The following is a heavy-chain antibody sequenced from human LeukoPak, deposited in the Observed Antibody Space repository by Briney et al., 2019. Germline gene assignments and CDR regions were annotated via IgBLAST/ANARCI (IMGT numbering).Heavy chain of an antibody. D-gene: IGHD1-1*01. V-gene: IGHV1-69*05. CDR1: GGTFSSYA. CDR2: IIPIFGTA. CDR3: ARDGSPQTGLDFDY. Sequence: SVKVSCKASGGTFSSYAISWVRQAPGQGLEWMGGIIPIFGTANYAQKLQGRVTMTTDTSTSTAYMELRSLRSDDTAVYYCARDGSPQTGLDFDYWGQGTLVTVSS. J-gene: IGHJ4*02.